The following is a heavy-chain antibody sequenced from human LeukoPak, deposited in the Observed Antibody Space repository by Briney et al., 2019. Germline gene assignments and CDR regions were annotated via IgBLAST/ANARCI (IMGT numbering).Heavy chain of an antibody. Sequence: GGSLRLSCAASGFTFSSYSMNWVRQAPGKGLEWVSYISSSSSTIYHADSVKGRFTISRDNAKNSLYLQMNSLRAEDTAVYYCARDQQEQPTPYFQHWGQGTLVTVSS. J-gene: IGHJ1*01. CDR1: GFTFSSYS. V-gene: IGHV3-48*04. CDR2: ISSSSSTI. D-gene: IGHD6-13*01. CDR3: ARDQQEQPTPYFQH.